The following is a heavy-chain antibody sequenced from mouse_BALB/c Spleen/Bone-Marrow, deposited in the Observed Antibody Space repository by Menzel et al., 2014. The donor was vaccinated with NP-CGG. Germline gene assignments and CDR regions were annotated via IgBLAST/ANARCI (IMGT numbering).Heavy chain of an antibody. V-gene: IGHV1-80*01. CDR2: IYPGDGDT. CDR3: ASVYDYGRGYAMDY. CDR1: GYAFSNYG. J-gene: IGHJ4*01. D-gene: IGHD2-4*01. Sequence: QVQLKQSGAELVRPGSSVKISCKASGYAFSNYGTNWVKQRPGQGLEWIGQIYPGDGDTNYNGKFKGRVTLTADKSSSTAYMQLSSLTSEDSAVYFCASVYDYGRGYAMDYWGQGTSVTVSS.